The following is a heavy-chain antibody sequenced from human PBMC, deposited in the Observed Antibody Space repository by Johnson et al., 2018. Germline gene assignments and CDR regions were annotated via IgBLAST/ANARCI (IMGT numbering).Heavy chain of an antibody. V-gene: IGHV1-8*01. CDR3: ARVRIAAAGSLDV. CDR2: MNPNSGNP. CDR1: GYTFTSYD. J-gene: IGHJ6*04. D-gene: IGHD6-13*01. Sequence: QVQLVESGAEVKKPGASVKVSCKASGYTFTSYDINWVRPATGQGLEWRGWMNPNSGNPGYAQKFQGRVAMTRNTPISTAYMALSSLRSEDTAVYYGARVRIAAAGSLDVWGKGTTVTVSS.